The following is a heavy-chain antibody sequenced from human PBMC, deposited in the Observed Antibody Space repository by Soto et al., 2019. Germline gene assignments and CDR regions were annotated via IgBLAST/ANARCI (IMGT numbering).Heavy chain of an antibody. CDR1: GGSISNSSYY. CDR3: ARVQRRWINSDY. CDR2: IYYGGTS. J-gene: IGHJ4*02. Sequence: QLHLQESGPGLVKPSETLSLTCTVSGGSISNSSYYWGWIRQPPGKGLEWIGHIYYGGTSYSNPSLKGRVTLSVDTSKNHFSLKLKSVTAADTAVYYCARVQRRWINSDYWGQGTLVTVSS. V-gene: IGHV4-39*02. D-gene: IGHD2-2*03.